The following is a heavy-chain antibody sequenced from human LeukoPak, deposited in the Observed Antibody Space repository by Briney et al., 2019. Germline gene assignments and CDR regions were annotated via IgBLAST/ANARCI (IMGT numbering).Heavy chain of an antibody. D-gene: IGHD2-21*02. CDR2: IIPIFGTA. J-gene: IGHJ5*02. CDR3: ARDCGGDCYFSS. V-gene: IGHV1-69*05. Sequence: GASVKVSCKASGGTFSSYAISWVRQAPGQGLEWMGGIIPIFGTANYAQKFQGRVTITTGESTSTAYMELSSLRSEDTAVYYCARDCGGDCYFSSWGQGTLVTVSS. CDR1: GGTFSSYA.